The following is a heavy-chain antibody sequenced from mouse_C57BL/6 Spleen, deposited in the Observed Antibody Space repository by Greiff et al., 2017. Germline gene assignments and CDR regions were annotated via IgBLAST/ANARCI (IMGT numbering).Heavy chain of an antibody. Sequence: EVQLQESGPELVKPGASVKISCKASGYTFTDYYMNWVKQSHGKSLEWIGDINPNNGGTSYNQKFKGKATLTVDKSSSTAYMELRSLTSEDSAVYYCARLGDYDRYYAMDYWGQGTSVTVSS. V-gene: IGHV1-26*01. CDR3: ARLGDYDRYYAMDY. D-gene: IGHD2-4*01. CDR1: GYTFTDYY. CDR2: INPNNGGT. J-gene: IGHJ4*01.